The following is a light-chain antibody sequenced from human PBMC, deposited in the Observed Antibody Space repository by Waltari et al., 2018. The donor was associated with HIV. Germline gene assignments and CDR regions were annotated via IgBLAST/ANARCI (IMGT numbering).Light chain of an antibody. J-gene: IGLJ1*01. V-gene: IGLV2-14*01. CDR2: EVG. CDR1: SNTVGPQNY. CDR3: CSYTSSAYV. Sequence: QSALTQPASVSGSPGQSITISCTGTSNTVGPQNYGSWSQPHPGKAPKLLIYEVGHRPSGVSNRFSGSKSGNTASLTISGLLAEDEADYYCCSYTSSAYVFGTGTKVTVL.